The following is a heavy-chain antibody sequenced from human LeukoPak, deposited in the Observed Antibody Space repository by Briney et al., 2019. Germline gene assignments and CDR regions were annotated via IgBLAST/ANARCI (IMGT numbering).Heavy chain of an antibody. CDR3: ARVPGVYYDSLTGYGSGWFDP. CDR1: GDSISSFY. J-gene: IGHJ5*02. CDR2: ISYSGST. D-gene: IGHD3-9*01. Sequence: SETLSLTCTVSGDSISSFYWSWIRQPPGKGLEWIGYISYSGSTNYNPSLKSRVTISVDTSKNQFSLKLSSVTAADTAVYYCARVPGVYYDSLTGYGSGWFDPWSQGTLVTVSS. V-gene: IGHV4-59*12.